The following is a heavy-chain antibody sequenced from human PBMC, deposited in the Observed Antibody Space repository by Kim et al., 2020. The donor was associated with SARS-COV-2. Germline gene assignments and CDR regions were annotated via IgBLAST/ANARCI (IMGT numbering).Heavy chain of an antibody. CDR1: GFSVTEHA. V-gene: IGHV3-23*01. CDR3: AKMIADYGSNSGASDI. CDR2: ISDSGRYT. Sequence: GGSLRLSCEVSGFSVTEHAMSWVRQAPGQGLEWVSSISDSGRYTYYADSVKGRFTISRDNSKNTLFLQMSSLRADDTAVYYCAKMIADYGSNSGASDIWVQGTMRAVS. J-gene: IGHJ3*02. D-gene: IGHD4-17*01.